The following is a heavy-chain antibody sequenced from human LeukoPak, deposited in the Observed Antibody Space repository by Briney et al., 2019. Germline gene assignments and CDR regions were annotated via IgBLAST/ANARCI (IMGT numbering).Heavy chain of an antibody. D-gene: IGHD3-10*01. V-gene: IGHV4-31*03. CDR1: GGSISSGGYY. Sequence: SQTLSLTCTVSGGSISSGGYYWSWIRQHPGKGLEWIGYIYYSGSTYYNPSLRSRVTISVDTSKNQFSLKLSSVTAADTAVYYCASRTMVRGTSLNPWGQGTLVTVSS. CDR3: ASRTMVRGTSLNP. J-gene: IGHJ5*02. CDR2: IYYSGST.